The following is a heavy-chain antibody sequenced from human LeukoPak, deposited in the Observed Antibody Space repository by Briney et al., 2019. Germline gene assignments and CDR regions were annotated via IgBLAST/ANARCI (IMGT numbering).Heavy chain of an antibody. CDR3: ARLPPRGRLRYYFDY. CDR1: GYTFTGYY. J-gene: IGHJ4*02. V-gene: IGHV1-2*06. Sequence: GASVKVSCKASGYTFTGYYMHWVRQAPGQGLEWMGRFNPNSGGTNYAQKFQGRVTMTRDTSISTAYMELSRLRSDDTAVYYCARLPPRGRLRYYFDYWGQGTLVTVSS. D-gene: IGHD5-18*01. CDR2: FNPNSGGT.